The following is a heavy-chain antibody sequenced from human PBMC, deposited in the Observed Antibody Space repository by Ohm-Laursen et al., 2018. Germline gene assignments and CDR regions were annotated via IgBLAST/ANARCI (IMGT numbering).Heavy chain of an antibody. CDR1: GYTFTGYY. CDR2: INPNSGGT. Sequence: GASVKVSCKASGYTFTGYYMHWVRQAPGQGLEWMGWINPNSGGTNYAQKFQARVTMTRDTSISTAYMELSRLRSDDTAVYYCARALHDYGDFHIGYWGQGTLVTVSS. D-gene: IGHD4-17*01. J-gene: IGHJ4*02. V-gene: IGHV1-2*02. CDR3: ARALHDYGDFHIGY.